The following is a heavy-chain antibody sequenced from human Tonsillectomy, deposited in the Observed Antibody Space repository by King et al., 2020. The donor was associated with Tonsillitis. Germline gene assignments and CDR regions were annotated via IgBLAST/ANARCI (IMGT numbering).Heavy chain of an antibody. CDR2: IYPDDSDP. J-gene: IGHJ6*03. D-gene: IGHD2-15*01. CDR1: GYIFTNFW. CDR3: ARHGEYCGGGICYSDADYMDF. V-gene: IGHV5-51*01. Sequence: QLVQSGAEVKKPGEFLRISCKGSGYIFTNFWIVWGRQMPGKGLEWMGIIYPDDSDPKYRPSFQGQGTISVDKSVNTAYLQRRGLKASDTAIYYCARHGEYCGGGICYSDADYMDFWGKGTAVTVSS.